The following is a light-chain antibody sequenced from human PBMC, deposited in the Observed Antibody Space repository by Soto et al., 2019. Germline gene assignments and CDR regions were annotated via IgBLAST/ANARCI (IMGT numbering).Light chain of an antibody. CDR1: QSVRNR. Sequence: EIAMTKSPGNLTVSPGERVTLSCRASQSVRNRLAWYHQKPDQGPRLLIYDASSMATGVPARFSGSGSGTEFTLTISSLQSEDFAIYYCQQYNNWPRTFGQGTKVDIK. V-gene: IGKV3-15*01. CDR2: DAS. CDR3: QQYNNWPRT. J-gene: IGKJ1*01.